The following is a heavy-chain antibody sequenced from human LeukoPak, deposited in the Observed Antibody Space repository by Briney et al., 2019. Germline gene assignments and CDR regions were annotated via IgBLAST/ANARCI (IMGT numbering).Heavy chain of an antibody. Sequence: PGGSLRPSCAASGFSFSTYAMHWVRQAPGKGLEWVAVISYDGSSKYYADSVKGRFTISRDNSKNTMYLQMNSLRAEDTAVYYCATNSGSPGGYWGQGTLVTVSS. J-gene: IGHJ4*02. D-gene: IGHD1-26*01. CDR2: ISYDGSSK. CDR3: ATNSGSPGGY. CDR1: GFSFSTYA. V-gene: IGHV3-30-3*01.